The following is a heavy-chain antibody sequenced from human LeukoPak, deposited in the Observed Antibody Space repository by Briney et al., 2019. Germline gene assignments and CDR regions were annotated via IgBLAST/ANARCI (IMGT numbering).Heavy chain of an antibody. CDR2: IGGGGYTT. J-gene: IGHJ4*01. CDR1: GFTFSSYG. Sequence: QPGRSLRLSCAASGFTFSSYGMHWVRQAPGKGLEWVSSIGGGGYTTYYADSVRGRFTISRDNSKNSMYLQMSSLRAEDTAIYYCAEVESSYCRIWGQGTLVTVSS. D-gene: IGHD3-10*01. CDR3: AEVESSYCRI. V-gene: IGHV3-23*01.